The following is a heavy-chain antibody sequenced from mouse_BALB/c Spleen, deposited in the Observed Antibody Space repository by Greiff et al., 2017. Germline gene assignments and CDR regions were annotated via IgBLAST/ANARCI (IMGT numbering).Heavy chain of an antibody. J-gene: IGHJ4*01. Sequence: LVKPGASVKISCKASGYSFTGYYMHWVKQSHVKSLEWIGRINPYNGATSYNQNFKDKASLTVDKSSSTAYMELHSLTSEDSAVYYCARYGSLYAMDYWGQGTSVTVSS. CDR2: INPYNGAT. CDR1: GYSFTGYY. V-gene: IGHV1-26*01. D-gene: IGHD1-1*01. CDR3: ARYGSLYAMDY.